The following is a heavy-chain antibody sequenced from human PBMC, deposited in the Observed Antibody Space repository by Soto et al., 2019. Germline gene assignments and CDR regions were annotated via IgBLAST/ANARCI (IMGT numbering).Heavy chain of an antibody. CDR3: ARDRSGYGSDVHGYFDL. D-gene: IGHD3-10*01. J-gene: IGHJ2*01. Sequence: EVQLVESGGGLVQPGGSLRLSCAASGFTVSSNYMSWVRQAPGKGLEWVSVIYSGGSTYYADSVKGRFTISRDNSKNTLYLQMNSLRAEDTAVYYCARDRSGYGSDVHGYFDLWGRGTLVTVSS. V-gene: IGHV3-66*01. CDR1: GFTVSSNY. CDR2: IYSGGST.